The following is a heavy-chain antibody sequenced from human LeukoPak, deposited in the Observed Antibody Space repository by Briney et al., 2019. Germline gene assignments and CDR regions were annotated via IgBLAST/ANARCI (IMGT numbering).Heavy chain of an antibody. Sequence: SETLSLTCAVYGGSFSGYYWSWIRQPPGKGLEWIGEINHSGSTNYNPSLKSRVTISVDTSKNQFSLKLSSVTAADTAVYYCARGIAVAGTLSHFHYWGQGTLVTVSS. CDR1: GGSFSGYY. D-gene: IGHD6-19*01. V-gene: IGHV4-34*01. CDR3: ARGIAVAGTLSHFHY. CDR2: INHSGST. J-gene: IGHJ4*02.